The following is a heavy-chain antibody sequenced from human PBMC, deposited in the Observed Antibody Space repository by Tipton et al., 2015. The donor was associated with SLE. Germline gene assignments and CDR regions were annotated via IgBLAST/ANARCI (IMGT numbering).Heavy chain of an antibody. CDR3: AEASAGRNFDY. Sequence: TLSLTCAVYGGSFSGYYWSWIRPPPGKGLEWIGEINHSGSTNYNPSLKSRVTISVATSKNQFPLKLTSVTAADTAVYYCAEASAGRNFDYWGQGTLVTVAS. J-gene: IGHJ4*02. CDR1: GGSFSGYY. V-gene: IGHV4-34*01. D-gene: IGHD6-13*01. CDR2: INHSGST.